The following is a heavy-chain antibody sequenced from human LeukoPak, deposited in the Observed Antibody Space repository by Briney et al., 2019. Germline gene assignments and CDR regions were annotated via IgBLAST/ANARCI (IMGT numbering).Heavy chain of an antibody. Sequence: GASVKVSCKASGYTFTSYGISWVRQAPGQGLEWMGWISAYNGNTNYAQKLQGRVTMTTDTSTSTAYMELRSLRSDDTAVYYCARTPRIAAAGEGANYYYYMDVWGKGTTVTISS. J-gene: IGHJ6*03. D-gene: IGHD6-13*01. CDR2: ISAYNGNT. CDR1: GYTFTSYG. V-gene: IGHV1-18*01. CDR3: ARTPRIAAAGEGANYYYYMDV.